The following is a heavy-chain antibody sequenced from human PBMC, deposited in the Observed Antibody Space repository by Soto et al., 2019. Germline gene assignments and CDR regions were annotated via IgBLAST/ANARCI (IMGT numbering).Heavy chain of an antibody. J-gene: IGHJ5*02. Sequence: EVQLVESGGGLVKPGGSLRLSCAASGFTFSNAWMSWVRQAPGKGLEWVGRIKSKTDGGTTDYAAPVKGRFTISRDDSKNTLHLQMNSLKTEDTAVYYCTTAIVVVPAAIYNWFDPWGQGTLVTVSS. CDR3: TTAIVVVPAAIYNWFDP. V-gene: IGHV3-15*01. CDR2: IKSKTDGGTT. D-gene: IGHD2-2*01. CDR1: GFTFSNAW.